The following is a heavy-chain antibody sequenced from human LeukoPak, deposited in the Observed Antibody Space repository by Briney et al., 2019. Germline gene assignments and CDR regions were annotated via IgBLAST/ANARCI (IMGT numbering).Heavy chain of an antibody. CDR2: IKQDGSEK. CDR1: GFTFSDYY. D-gene: IGHD3-22*01. J-gene: IGHJ3*02. Sequence: GGSLRLSCAASGFTFSDYYMSWIRQAPGKGLEWVANIKQDGSEKYYVDSVKGRFTISRDNAKNSLYLQMNSLRAEDTAVYYCAREAMIVVGDAFDIWGQGTMVTVSS. CDR3: AREAMIVVGDAFDI. V-gene: IGHV3-7*01.